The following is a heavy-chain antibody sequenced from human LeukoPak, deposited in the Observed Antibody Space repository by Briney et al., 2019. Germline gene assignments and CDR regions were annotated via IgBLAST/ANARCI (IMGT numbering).Heavy chain of an antibody. CDR2: ISGRRDST. CDR3: AKDPNFYYCMDV. J-gene: IGHJ6*03. CDR1: GFTFSSYG. V-gene: IGHV3-23*01. Sequence: GGSLRLSCAASGFTFSSYGMSWVRQAPGKGLKWVSTISGRRDSTSYADSVKGRFTISRDNSKNTLYLQMNSLRAEDTAVYYCAKDPNFYYCMDVWGKGTTVTISS.